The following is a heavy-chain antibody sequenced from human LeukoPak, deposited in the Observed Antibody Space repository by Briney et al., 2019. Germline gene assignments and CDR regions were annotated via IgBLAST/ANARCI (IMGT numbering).Heavy chain of an antibody. Sequence: SVKVSCKASGGTFSSYTLTWVRQAPGQGLEWMGRIIPILGIPNCAQKFQGRVTITADKSTSTAYMDLSSLRSEDTAVYYCARGTTITTNYYYGMDVWGQGTTVTVSS. J-gene: IGHJ6*02. CDR3: ARGTTITTNYYYGMDV. D-gene: IGHD4-11*01. CDR2: IIPILGIP. V-gene: IGHV1-69*02. CDR1: GGTFSSYT.